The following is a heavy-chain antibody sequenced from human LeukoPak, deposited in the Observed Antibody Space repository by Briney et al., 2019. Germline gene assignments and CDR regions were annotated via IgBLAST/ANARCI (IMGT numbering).Heavy chain of an antibody. CDR1: GGSFSGYY. D-gene: IGHD1-1*01. CDR2: INHSGST. Sequence: SETLSLTCAVYGGSFSGYYWSWIRQPPGKGLEWIGEINHSGSTNYNPSLKSRVTISVDTSKNQFSLKLSSVTAADTAVYYCARHNGISWGQGTLVTVSS. CDR3: ARHNGIS. V-gene: IGHV4-34*01. J-gene: IGHJ5*02.